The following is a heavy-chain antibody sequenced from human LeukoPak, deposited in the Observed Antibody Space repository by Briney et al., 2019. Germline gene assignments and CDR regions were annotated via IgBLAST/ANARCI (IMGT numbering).Heavy chain of an antibody. CDR1: GYTFTGYY. J-gene: IGHJ4*02. V-gene: IGHV1-2*02. D-gene: IGHD2-2*01. Sequence: ASVKVSCKASGYTFTGYYMHWVRQAPGQGLEWMEWINPNSGGTNYAQKFQGRVTMTRDTSISTAYMELSRLRSDDTAVYYCARARDIVVVPAAIDFDYWGQGTLVTVSS. CDR2: INPNSGGT. CDR3: ARARDIVVVPAAIDFDY.